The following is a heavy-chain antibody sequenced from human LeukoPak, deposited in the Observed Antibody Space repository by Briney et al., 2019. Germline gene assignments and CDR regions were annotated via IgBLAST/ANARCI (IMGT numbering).Heavy chain of an antibody. J-gene: IGHJ5*02. CDR1: GFTFSSYA. CDR2: ISGSGGST. Sequence: GGSLRLSCAASGFTFSSYAMSWVRQAPGKGLEWVSAISGSGGSTYYADSVKGRFTISRDNSKNTLYLQMNSLRAEDTAVYYCARGGVRGGVLKTWGQGILVTVSS. D-gene: IGHD3-16*01. V-gene: IGHV3-23*01. CDR3: ARGGVRGGVLKT.